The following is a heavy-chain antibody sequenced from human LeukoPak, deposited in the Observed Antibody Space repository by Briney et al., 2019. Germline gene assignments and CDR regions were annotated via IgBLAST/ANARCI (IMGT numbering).Heavy chain of an antibody. CDR1: GFTFSSYA. V-gene: IGHV3-23*01. Sequence: TGGSQRLSCTASGFTFSSYAMSWVRLAPGKGLEWVSAISGSGGSTNYADSVKGRFTISRDNSKNTLYLQMNSLRAEDTAVYYCAKDSKVFFWSGYYPYWGQGTLVTVSS. CDR2: ISGSGGST. CDR3: AKDSKVFFWSGYYPY. D-gene: IGHD3-3*01. J-gene: IGHJ4*02.